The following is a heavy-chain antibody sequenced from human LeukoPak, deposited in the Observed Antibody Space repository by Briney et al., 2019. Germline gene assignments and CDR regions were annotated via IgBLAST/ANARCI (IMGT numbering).Heavy chain of an antibody. CDR3: AKGRAGMNRGICDY. CDR1: GFTFSSYG. D-gene: IGHD3-10*01. V-gene: IGHV3-23*01. CDR2: ISATGGTT. Sequence: GGSLRLSCAASGFTFSSYGMSWVRQAPGKGLEWVSAISATGGTTYYADSVKGRFTISRDNSKNTLYLQMSSLRVDDTAVYYCAKGRAGMNRGICDYWGQGTLVTVSS. J-gene: IGHJ4*02.